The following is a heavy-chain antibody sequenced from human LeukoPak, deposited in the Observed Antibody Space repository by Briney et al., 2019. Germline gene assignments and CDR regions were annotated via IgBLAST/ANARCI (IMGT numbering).Heavy chain of an antibody. Sequence: GGSLRLSCAASGFTFDNYAMHWVRQAPGKGLEWVSGIAWNSGNTGFADSVKGRFTISRDNAENSLYLQMNSLTPEDTALYYCARVGMLAVAGTAAWFDPWGQGTLVTVSS. CDR3: ARVGMLAVAGTAAWFDP. V-gene: IGHV3-9*01. CDR2: IAWNSGNT. J-gene: IGHJ5*02. D-gene: IGHD6-19*01. CDR1: GFTFDNYA.